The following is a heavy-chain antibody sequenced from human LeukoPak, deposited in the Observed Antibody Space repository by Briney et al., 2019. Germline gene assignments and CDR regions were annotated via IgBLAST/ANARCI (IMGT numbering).Heavy chain of an antibody. Sequence: ASVKVSCKASGGTFSSYAISWVRQAPGQGLEWMGRIIPIFGTANYAQKFQGRVTITTDESTSTAYMELSSLRSEDTAVYYCAGGSGYDTVRFNYWGQGTLVTVPS. D-gene: IGHD3-3*01. CDR3: AGGSGYDTVRFNY. CDR2: IIPIFGTA. J-gene: IGHJ4*02. CDR1: GGTFSSYA. V-gene: IGHV1-69*05.